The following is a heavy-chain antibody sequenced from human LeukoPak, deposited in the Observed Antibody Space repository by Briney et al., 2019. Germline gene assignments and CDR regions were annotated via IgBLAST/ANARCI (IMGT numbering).Heavy chain of an antibody. Sequence: GGSLRLSCAASGFTFSSYWMSWVRQAPGKGLEGVANIKQDGSEKYYVDSVKGRFTISRDNAKNSLYLQMNSLRAEATAVYYCARDPRVRGVIIHTFDYWGQGTLVTVSS. J-gene: IGHJ4*02. CDR1: GFTFSSYW. D-gene: IGHD3-10*01. CDR2: IKQDGSEK. CDR3: ARDPRVRGVIIHTFDY. V-gene: IGHV3-7*01.